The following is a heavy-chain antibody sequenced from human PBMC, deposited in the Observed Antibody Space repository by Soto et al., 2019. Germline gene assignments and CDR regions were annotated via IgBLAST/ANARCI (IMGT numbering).Heavy chain of an antibody. J-gene: IGHJ4*02. CDR2: IYHSGST. CDR1: GGSISSGGYS. Sequence: QLQLQESGSGLVKPSQTLSLTCAVSGGSISSGGYSWSWIRQPPGKGLEWIGYIYHSGSTYYNPSLKSRVTKSVDRSKNQFSLKLSSVTAADTAVYYCARARMTTVTSNPFDYWGQGTLVTVSS. CDR3: ARARMTTVTSNPFDY. D-gene: IGHD4-17*01. V-gene: IGHV4-30-2*01.